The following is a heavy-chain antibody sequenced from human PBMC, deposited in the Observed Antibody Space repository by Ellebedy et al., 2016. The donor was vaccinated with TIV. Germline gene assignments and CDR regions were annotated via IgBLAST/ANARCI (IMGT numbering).Heavy chain of an antibody. D-gene: IGHD6-13*01. J-gene: IGHJ3*02. Sequence: SVKVSCXASGGTFSSYAISWVRQAPGQGLEWMGGIIPIFGTANYAQKFQGRVTITADESTSTAYMELSSLRSEDTAVYYCAGIAAAEIPAAFDIWGQGTMVTVSS. CDR1: GGTFSSYA. CDR3: AGIAAAEIPAAFDI. V-gene: IGHV1-69*13. CDR2: IIPIFGTA.